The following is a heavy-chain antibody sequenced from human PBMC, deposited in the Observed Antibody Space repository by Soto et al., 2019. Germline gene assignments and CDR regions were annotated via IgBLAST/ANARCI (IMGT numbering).Heavy chain of an antibody. V-gene: IGHV3-48*01. J-gene: IGHJ5*02. Sequence: GGSLRLSCAASGFTFSSYSMNWVRQAPGKGLEWVSYITSSSGTIHYADSVKGRFTISRDNVKNSLYLQMNSPRAEDTAVYYCVRDPYGSGSYFVGPWGQGTLVTVSS. CDR1: GFTFSSYS. D-gene: IGHD3-10*01. CDR2: ITSSSGTI. CDR3: VRDPYGSGSYFVGP.